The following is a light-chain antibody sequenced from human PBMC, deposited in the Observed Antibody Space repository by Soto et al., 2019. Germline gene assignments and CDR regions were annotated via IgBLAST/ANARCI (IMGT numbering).Light chain of an antibody. V-gene: IGKV1-9*01. CDR2: AAS. J-gene: IGKJ5*01. CDR3: QQVNTYPVT. CDR1: QDISRY. Sequence: DIQLTQSPSFLSASVGDRVTITCRASQDISRYVAWYQQKPGKAPKLVIYAASTLQSGVPSRFSGTGSGTDFTLTISSLQSEDFATYYCQQVNTYPVTFGQGTRLEIK.